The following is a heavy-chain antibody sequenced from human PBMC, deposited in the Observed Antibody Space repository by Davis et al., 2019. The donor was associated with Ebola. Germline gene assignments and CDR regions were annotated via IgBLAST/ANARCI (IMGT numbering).Heavy chain of an antibody. V-gene: IGHV4-59*12. Sequence: PSETLSLTCTVSGGAISSYYWSWIRQPPGKGLEWIGYIYYSGSTNYNPSLKSRVTISVNTSKNQFSLKLSSVTAADTAVYYCASLWSSSAAAGSPPYYYGMDVWGKGTTVTVSS. CDR2: IYYSGST. J-gene: IGHJ6*04. CDR3: ASLWSSSAAAGSPPYYYGMDV. D-gene: IGHD6-13*01. CDR1: GGAISSYY.